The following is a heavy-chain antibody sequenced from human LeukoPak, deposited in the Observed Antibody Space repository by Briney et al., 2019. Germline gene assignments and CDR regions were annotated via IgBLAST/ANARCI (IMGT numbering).Heavy chain of an antibody. Sequence: GGSLRLSCAASGFTFSSYGMHWVRQAPGKGLEWVAFIRYDGSNKYYADSVKGRLTISRDNSKNTLYLQMNSLRAEDTAVYYCAKGRGHYDILTGYWGQGTLVTVSS. D-gene: IGHD3-9*01. CDR2: IRYDGSNK. CDR3: AKGRGHYDILTGY. J-gene: IGHJ4*02. V-gene: IGHV3-30*02. CDR1: GFTFSSYG.